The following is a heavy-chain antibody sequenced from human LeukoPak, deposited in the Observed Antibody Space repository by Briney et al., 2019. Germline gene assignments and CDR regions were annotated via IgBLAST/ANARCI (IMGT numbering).Heavy chain of an antibody. Sequence: PSETLSLTCTVSGGSISSSNYYWGWIRQPPGKRLEWIGSLYYTGSTYSNPSLKSRVTISVDTSKNQFSLKLSSVTAADTALYFCARQKASSSWYYFDLWGQGTLVTVSS. CDR3: ARQKASSSWYYFDL. D-gene: IGHD6-13*01. CDR1: GGSISSSNYY. V-gene: IGHV4-39*01. J-gene: IGHJ4*02. CDR2: LYYTGST.